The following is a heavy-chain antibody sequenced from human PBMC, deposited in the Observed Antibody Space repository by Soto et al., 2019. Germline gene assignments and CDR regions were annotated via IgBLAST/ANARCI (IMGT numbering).Heavy chain of an antibody. D-gene: IGHD3-10*01. CDR2: INGGNGYA. J-gene: IGHJ6*02. Sequence: QVHLVQSGAEVKEPGASVRVSCKASGYTFSSNAIHWVRQAPGQELEWMGWINGGNGYAKYSQNFQVRVTLTRDASASTTYMELSSLRSEDTAIFYCARATYTSGGSPTFAMDVWGQGTTVTVSS. V-gene: IGHV1-3*01. CDR1: GYTFSSNA. CDR3: ARATYTSGGSPTFAMDV.